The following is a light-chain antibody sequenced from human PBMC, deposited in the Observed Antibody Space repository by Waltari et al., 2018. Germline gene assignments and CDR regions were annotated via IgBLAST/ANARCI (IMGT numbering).Light chain of an antibody. CDR2: VNSDGSN. Sequence: QLVLTQSPSASASLGASVKLTCTLSSGHSSNVIAWLQQQPEKGPRYLMNVNSDGSNSKGDKIPDRFSGSSSVTEHYLAISSLQSENEADYYCQTGGHGTWVFGGGTKLTVL. V-gene: IGLV4-69*01. CDR1: SGHSSNV. CDR3: QTGGHGTWV. J-gene: IGLJ3*02.